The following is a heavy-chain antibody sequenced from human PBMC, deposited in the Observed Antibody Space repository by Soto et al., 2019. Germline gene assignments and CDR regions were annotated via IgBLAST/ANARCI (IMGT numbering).Heavy chain of an antibody. Sequence: QVPLVQSGAEVKKPGASVKVSCKASGYTFTSYAMHWVRQAPGQRLEWMGWINAGNGNTKYSQKFQGRVTITRDTSASTAYMELSSLRSEDTAVYYCAREERFLEWSSLWFDPWGQGTLVTVSS. D-gene: IGHD3-3*01. J-gene: IGHJ5*02. CDR3: AREERFLEWSSLWFDP. V-gene: IGHV1-3*01. CDR2: INAGNGNT. CDR1: GYTFTSYA.